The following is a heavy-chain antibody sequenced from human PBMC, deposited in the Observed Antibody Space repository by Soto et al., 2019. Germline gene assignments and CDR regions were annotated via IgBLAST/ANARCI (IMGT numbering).Heavy chain of an antibody. Sequence: QVQLVQSGAEVKKPGSSVKVSCKASGGTFSSYAISWVRQAPGQGLEWMGGIIPIFGTANYAQKFQGRVTIPADEPTSTAYMERSSLRSEDTAVYYWGRGYYWTEMGTLDYWGQGTLVTFSS. D-gene: IGHD1-1*01. V-gene: IGHV1-69*12. CDR1: GGTFSSYA. CDR3: GRGYYWTEMGTLDY. J-gene: IGHJ4*02. CDR2: IIPIFGTA.